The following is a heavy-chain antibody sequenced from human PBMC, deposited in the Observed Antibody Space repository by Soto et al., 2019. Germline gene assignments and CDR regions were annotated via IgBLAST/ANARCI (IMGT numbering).Heavy chain of an antibody. Sequence: ASVKVSCKASGYTFTSYYMHWVRQAPGQGLEWMGIINPSGGSTSYAQKFQGRVTMTRDTSTSTVYMELSSLRSEDTAVYYCARGYCSSTSCRAPYYYGMDVWGQGTTVTVSS. CDR2: INPSGGST. CDR1: GYTFTSYY. J-gene: IGHJ6*02. CDR3: ARGYCSSTSCRAPYYYGMDV. V-gene: IGHV1-46*01. D-gene: IGHD2-2*01.